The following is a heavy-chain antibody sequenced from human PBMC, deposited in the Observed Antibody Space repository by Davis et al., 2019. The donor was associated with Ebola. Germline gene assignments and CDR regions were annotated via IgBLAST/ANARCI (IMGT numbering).Heavy chain of an antibody. D-gene: IGHD2-15*01. CDR2: ISYTGST. V-gene: IGHV4-39*02. CDR1: GGSISSSDYY. J-gene: IGHJ4*02. Sequence: MPSETLSLTCTVSGGSISSSDYYWGWIRQTPGKGLEWIGSISYTGSTYYNPSLKSRVTISVDTSKSQFSLRLSSVTAADTAVYYCAREGVVAATRFDYWGQGTLVTVSS. CDR3: AREGVVAATRFDY.